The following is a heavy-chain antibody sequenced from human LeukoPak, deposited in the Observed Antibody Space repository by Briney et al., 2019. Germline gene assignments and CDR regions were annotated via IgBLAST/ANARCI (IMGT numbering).Heavy chain of an antibody. D-gene: IGHD4-11*01. CDR3: ARDPSNYYYYYYMDV. CDR2: ISSSSSYI. Sequence: PGGSLRLSCAASGFTFSSYSMNWVRQAPGKGLEWVSSISSSSSYIYYADSVKGRFTISRDNAKNSLYLQMNSLRAEDTAVYYCARDPSNYYYYYYMDVWGKGTTVTVSS. V-gene: IGHV3-21*01. CDR1: GFTFSSYS. J-gene: IGHJ6*03.